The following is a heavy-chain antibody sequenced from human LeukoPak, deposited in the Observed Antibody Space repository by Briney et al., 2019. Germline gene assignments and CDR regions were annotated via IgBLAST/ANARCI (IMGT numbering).Heavy chain of an antibody. CDR1: GFTLSSYA. CDR3: AKDGSAGSDY. V-gene: IGHV3-23*01. Sequence: RGSLRLSCAPSGFTLSSYAISWVRQAPGKGLEWVSAISGSGGSTYYADSVKGRFTISRDNSKNTLYLQMNSLRAEDTAVYYCAKDGSAGSDYWGQGTLVTVSS. J-gene: IGHJ4*02. CDR2: ISGSGGST. D-gene: IGHD6-13*01.